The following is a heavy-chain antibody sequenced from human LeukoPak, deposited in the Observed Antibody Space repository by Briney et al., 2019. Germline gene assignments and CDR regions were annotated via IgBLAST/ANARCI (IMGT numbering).Heavy chain of an antibody. Sequence: SETLSLTCTVSGGSISSYYWSWIRQPPGKGLEGIGYIYTCGSTNYNPSLKSRLTISVDTSKNQFSLKLSSVTTADTAVYYCARRPYYSYYYMDVWGKGTTVTVSS. CDR1: GGSISSYY. CDR3: ARRPYYSYYYMDV. J-gene: IGHJ6*03. V-gene: IGHV4-4*09. CDR2: IYTCGST.